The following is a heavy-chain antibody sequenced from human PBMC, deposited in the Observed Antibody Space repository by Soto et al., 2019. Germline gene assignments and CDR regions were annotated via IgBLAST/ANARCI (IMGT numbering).Heavy chain of an antibody. CDR2: IIPIFGTA. CDR3: ARSYYYDSSGYPADI. J-gene: IGHJ3*02. CDR1: GYTFTSYG. D-gene: IGHD3-22*01. V-gene: IGHV1-69*13. Sequence: ASVKVSCKASGYTFTSYGISWVRQAPGQGLEWMGGIIPIFGTANYAQKFQGRVTITADESTSTAYMELSSLRSEDTAVYYCARSYYYDSSGYPADIWGQGTMVTVSS.